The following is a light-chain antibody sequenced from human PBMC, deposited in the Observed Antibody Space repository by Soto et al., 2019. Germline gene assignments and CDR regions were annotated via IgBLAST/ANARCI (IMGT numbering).Light chain of an antibody. CDR3: GSWDSSLSAYV. CDR2: DDD. J-gene: IGLJ1*01. Sequence: QSVLTPPPSVSAAPGQKVTISCSGSSSNIGGNSVSWYQQLPGTAPKLLIYDDDKRPSGIPDRFSGSKSGTSATLGITGFQTGDEADYYCGSWDSSLSAYVFATGTKVTVL. V-gene: IGLV1-51*01. CDR1: SSNIGGNS.